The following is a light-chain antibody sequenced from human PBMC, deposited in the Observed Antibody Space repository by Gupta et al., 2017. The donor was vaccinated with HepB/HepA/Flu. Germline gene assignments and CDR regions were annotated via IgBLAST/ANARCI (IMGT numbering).Light chain of an antibody. J-gene: IGKJ4*01. Sequence: EIVLTQSPATLSLYPGERATLSCRASQSVSSYLAWYQQKPGQAPRLLIYDASNRATGIPARFSGSGSGTDFTLTISSLEPEDFAVYYCQQRSNWPPDLTFGGGTKVEIK. V-gene: IGKV3-11*01. CDR3: QQRSNWPPDLT. CDR1: QSVSSY. CDR2: DAS.